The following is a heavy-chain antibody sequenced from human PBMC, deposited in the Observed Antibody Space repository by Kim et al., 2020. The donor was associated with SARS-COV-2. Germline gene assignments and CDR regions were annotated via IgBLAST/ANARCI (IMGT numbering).Heavy chain of an antibody. V-gene: IGHV3-23*01. CDR3: ARGHSRSWYRGNWFDP. CDR2: ITYSGGTT. CDR1: GFTFSSYA. J-gene: IGHJ5*02. Sequence: GGSLRLSCVVSGFTFSSYAMSWVRQAPGKGLEWVSVITYSGGTTYYADSVKGRFTISRDNSKNTLFLQMNSLRVEDTAVYYCARGHSRSWYRGNWFDPWGEGTLVTVSS. D-gene: IGHD6-13*01.